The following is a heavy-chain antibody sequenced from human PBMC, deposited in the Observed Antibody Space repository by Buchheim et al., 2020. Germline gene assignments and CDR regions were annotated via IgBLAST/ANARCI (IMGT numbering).Heavy chain of an antibody. V-gene: IGHV1-69*01. CDR1: GGTFSQYA. Sequence: QVQLVQSGAEVKKPGSSVKVSCKASGGTFSQYAVIWVRQAPGQGLEWMGGIIPISGTPKYAQKFQGRLTISADESTSTASMELSSLRSEDTAVYHCARGRMVTKDFDYWGQGTL. J-gene: IGHJ4*02. CDR3: ARGRMVTKDFDY. CDR2: IIPISGTP. D-gene: IGHD5-18*01.